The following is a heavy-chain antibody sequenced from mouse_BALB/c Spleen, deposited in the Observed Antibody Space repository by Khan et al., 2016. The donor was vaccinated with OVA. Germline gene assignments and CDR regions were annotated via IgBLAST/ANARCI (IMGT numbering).Heavy chain of an antibody. CDR2: ISSGGDYT. Sequence: EVELVESGGDLVKPGGSLKFSCAASGFTFSSYSMSWVRQTPDKKLEWVATISSGGDYTYYSDTLKGRFTISSDNAKNTLYLQMSSLKSEDTAMYYCASHLTGSFAYWGQGTPVTVSA. J-gene: IGHJ3*01. CDR1: GFTFSSYS. V-gene: IGHV5-6*01. D-gene: IGHD4-1*01. CDR3: ASHLTGSFAY.